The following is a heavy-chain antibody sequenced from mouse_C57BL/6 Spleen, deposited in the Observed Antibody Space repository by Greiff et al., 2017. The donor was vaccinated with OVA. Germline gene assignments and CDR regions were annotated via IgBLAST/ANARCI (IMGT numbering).Heavy chain of an antibody. CDR2: IDPSESYT. D-gene: IGHD4-1*01. CDR1: GYTFTSYW. CDR3: ARWNWAFDY. J-gene: IGHJ2*01. Sequence: VQLQQPGAELVMPGASVKLSCKASGYTFTSYWMHWVKQRPGQGLEWIGEIDPSESYTNYKQKFKGKSTLTVDKSSSTAYMQLSSLTSEDSAVYYCARWNWAFDYWGQGTTLTVSS. V-gene: IGHV1-69*01.